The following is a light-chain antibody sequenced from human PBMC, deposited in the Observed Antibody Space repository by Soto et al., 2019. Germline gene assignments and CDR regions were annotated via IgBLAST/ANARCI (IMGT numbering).Light chain of an antibody. CDR2: SNN. Sequence: QSVLTQPPSASGTPGQRVTISCSGSSSNIGSTTVNWYQQLPGTAPKLLIYSNNQRPSGVPDRFSGSKSGTSASLASSGLQSEDEAHYYCATWDDSLKDVLFGGGTQLTVL. CDR1: SSNIGSTT. V-gene: IGLV1-44*01. J-gene: IGLJ2*01. CDR3: ATWDDSLKDVL.